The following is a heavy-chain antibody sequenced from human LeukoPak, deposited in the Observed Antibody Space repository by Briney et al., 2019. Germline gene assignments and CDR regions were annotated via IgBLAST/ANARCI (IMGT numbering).Heavy chain of an antibody. CDR2: IYPGDSDT. D-gene: IGHD2-15*01. Sequence: GESLKISCKGSGYSFTNYWIGWVRQMPGKGLEWMGIIYPGDSDTRYSPSFQGQVTVSADNSITTAYLQWSSLKASDTAIYYCVRHEDIEVVDYWGQGTLVTVSS. J-gene: IGHJ4*02. CDR3: VRHEDIEVVDY. CDR1: GYSFTNYW. V-gene: IGHV5-51*01.